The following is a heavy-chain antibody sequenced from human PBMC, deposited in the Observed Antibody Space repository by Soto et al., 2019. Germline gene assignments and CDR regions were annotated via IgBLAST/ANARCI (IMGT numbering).Heavy chain of an antibody. J-gene: IGHJ5*02. CDR1: GYTFTSYG. Sequence: GASVKVSCKASGYTFTSYGISWVRQAPGQGLEWMGWISAYNGNTNYAQKLQGRVTMTTDTSTSTAYMELRSLRSDDTAVYYCARDYCSSTSCPPTPLDNWFDPWGQGTLVTVSS. D-gene: IGHD2-2*01. V-gene: IGHV1-18*01. CDR3: ARDYCSSTSCPPTPLDNWFDP. CDR2: ISAYNGNT.